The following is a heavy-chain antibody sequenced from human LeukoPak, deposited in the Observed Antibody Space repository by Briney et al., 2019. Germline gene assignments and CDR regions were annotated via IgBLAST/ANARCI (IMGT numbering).Heavy chain of an antibody. Sequence: GASVKVSCKSSGYTFTGYYIHWMRQAPGQGLEWMGWMNPNRGDTSYAQKFQGRVTMTRDTPNNTAYMELSGLTSDDTAVYYCGRRRIDCSDTGCYVDYWGQGILVTVSS. CDR3: GRRRIDCSDTGCYVDY. CDR2: MNPNRGDT. D-gene: IGHD2-15*01. V-gene: IGHV1-2*02. CDR1: GYTFTGYY. J-gene: IGHJ4*02.